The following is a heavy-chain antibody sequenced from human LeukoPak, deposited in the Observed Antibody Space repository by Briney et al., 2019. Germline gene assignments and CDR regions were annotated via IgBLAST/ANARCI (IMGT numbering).Heavy chain of an antibody. D-gene: IGHD3-22*01. CDR1: RGSTSAYS. J-gene: IGHJ4*02. Sequence: SETLSLTRTLSRGSTSAYSWRGIRQPPGKGLGWIGYIYYTGSTNYNPSLTSRVTISVDQSKNQFSLKLSSVTAADTAVYYCARGHPYYYDSSAYYPDFNYWGQGTLVTVSS. CDR2: IYYTGST. V-gene: IGHV4-59*01. CDR3: ARGHPYYYDSSAYYPDFNY.